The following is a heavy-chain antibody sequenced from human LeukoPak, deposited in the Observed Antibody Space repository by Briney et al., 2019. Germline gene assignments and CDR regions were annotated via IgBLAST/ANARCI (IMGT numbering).Heavy chain of an antibody. CDR3: AKSYYDSSGFEY. CDR2: ISDTGGST. Sequence: GGSLRLLCAASGLTFKKYAMAWVRQSPGKGLEWVSTISDTGGSTYYADSVKGRYTISRDNSKNTVYLQMNSLRAEDTAIYYCAKSYYDSSGFEYWGQGNLVTVSS. J-gene: IGHJ4*02. V-gene: IGHV3-23*01. CDR1: GLTFKKYA. D-gene: IGHD3-22*01.